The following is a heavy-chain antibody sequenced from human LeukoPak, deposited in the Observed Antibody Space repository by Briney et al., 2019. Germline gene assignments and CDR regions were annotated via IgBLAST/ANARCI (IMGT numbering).Heavy chain of an antibody. CDR3: ARPGRITSRAFDI. J-gene: IGHJ3*02. CDR2: IKQDGSEK. V-gene: IGHV3-7*01. Sequence: GGSLRLSCAASGSTFSSYWMSWVRQAPGKGLEWVANIKQDGSEKYYVDSVKGRFTISRDNAKNSLYLQMNSLRAEDTAVYYCARPGRITSRAFDIWGQGTMVTVSS. D-gene: IGHD3-16*01. CDR1: GSTFSSYW.